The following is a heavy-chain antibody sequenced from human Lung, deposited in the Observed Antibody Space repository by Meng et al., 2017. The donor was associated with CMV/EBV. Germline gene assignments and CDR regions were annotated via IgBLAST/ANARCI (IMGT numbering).Heavy chain of an antibody. J-gene: IGHJ4*01. V-gene: IGHV3-7*01. D-gene: IGHD4-11*01. CDR1: GFTFSNYW. CDR2: INPDGSDK. CDR3: ARGRVSTDY. Sequence: GGSLRLSCAASGFTFSNYWMTWVRQAPGKGLEWVANINPDGSDKYYVDSVKGRFTISRDNAKNSLYLQMISPRAEDTAVYYCARGRVSTDYWGHGTLVTVSS.